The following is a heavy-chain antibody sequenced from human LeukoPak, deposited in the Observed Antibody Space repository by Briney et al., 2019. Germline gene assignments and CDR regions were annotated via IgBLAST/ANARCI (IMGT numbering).Heavy chain of an antibody. V-gene: IGHV4-59*01. Sequence: SETLSLTCTVSGGSISSYYWNWIRQPPGKGLEWIGYIYYNSGRTNYNPSLKSRVTISVDTSKNQFSLKLSSVTAADTAVYYCARHAPYGDLPVYWGQGTLVTVSS. CDR1: GGSISSYY. D-gene: IGHD4-17*01. J-gene: IGHJ4*02. CDR3: ARHAPYGDLPVY. CDR2: IYYNSGRT.